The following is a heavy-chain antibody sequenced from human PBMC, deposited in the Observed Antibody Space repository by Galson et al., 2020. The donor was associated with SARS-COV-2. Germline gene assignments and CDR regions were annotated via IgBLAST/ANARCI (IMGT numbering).Heavy chain of an antibody. CDR1: GGSISSSSYY. J-gene: IGHJ4*02. CDR3: ASRGRWELPADY. CDR2: IYYSGST. D-gene: IGHD1-26*01. Sequence: SETLSLTCAVSGGSISSSSYYWGWIRQPPGKGLEWIGNIYYSGSTYYNPSVQSRVTIFADMSKNQISLKLNSVTAADTAVYYCASRGRWELPADYWGQGTLVTVSS. V-gene: IGHV4-39*01.